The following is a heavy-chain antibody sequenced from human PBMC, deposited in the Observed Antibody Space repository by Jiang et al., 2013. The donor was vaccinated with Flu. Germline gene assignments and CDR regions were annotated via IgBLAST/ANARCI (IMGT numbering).Heavy chain of an antibody. D-gene: IGHD3-3*01. J-gene: IGHJ4*02. CDR1: GGTFGNYA. CDR3: ATMGPRYNDFWSGYYPKTTPRSEVEY. V-gene: IGHV1-69*06. Sequence: SGAEVKKPGSSVKVSCRASGGTFGNYAVSWVRQAPGLGPEWLGGIIPVLGTVTYARKFQGRVTMTADKASGTVYMQLTGLTSDDTAVFYCATMGPRYNDFWSGYYPKTTPRSEVEYWGQGTLVTVSS. CDR2: IIPVLGTV.